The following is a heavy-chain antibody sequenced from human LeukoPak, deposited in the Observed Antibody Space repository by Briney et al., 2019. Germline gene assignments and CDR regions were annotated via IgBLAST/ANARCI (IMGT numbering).Heavy chain of an antibody. J-gene: IGHJ6*02. Sequence: SVKVSCKASGGTFSSYAISWVRQAPGQGLEGMGGIIPIFGTANYAQKFQGRVTITADESTSTAYMELSSLRSEDTAVYYCARDRHSSSWYGGMDVWGQGTTVTVSS. CDR2: IIPIFGTA. V-gene: IGHV1-69*13. CDR3: ARDRHSSSWYGGMDV. D-gene: IGHD6-13*01. CDR1: GGTFSSYA.